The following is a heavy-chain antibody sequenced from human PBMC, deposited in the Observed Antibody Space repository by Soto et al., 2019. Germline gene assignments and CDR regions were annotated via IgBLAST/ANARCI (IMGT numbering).Heavy chain of an antibody. J-gene: IGHJ3*02. V-gene: IGHV3-30-3*01. D-gene: IGHD4-17*01. Sequence: GGSLRLSCAASGFTFSSYAMHWVRQAPGKGLEWVAVISYDGSNKYYADSVKGRFTISRDNSKNTLYLQMNSLRAEDTAVYYCARSEQDYGDAFDIWGQGTMVTVSS. CDR2: ISYDGSNK. CDR1: GFTFSSYA. CDR3: ARSEQDYGDAFDI.